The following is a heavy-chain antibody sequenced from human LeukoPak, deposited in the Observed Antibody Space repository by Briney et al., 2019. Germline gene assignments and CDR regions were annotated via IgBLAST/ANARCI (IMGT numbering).Heavy chain of an antibody. CDR2: INTNTGNP. J-gene: IGHJ5*02. CDR3: ARDLPVLTSSSWTLKYNWFDP. D-gene: IGHD6-13*01. V-gene: IGHV7-4-1*02. CDR1: GGTFSSYA. Sequence: ASVKVSCKASGGTFSSYAISWVRQAPGQGLEWMGWINTNTGNPTYAQGFTGRFVFSLDTSVSTAYLQISSLKAEDTAVYYCARDLPVLTSSSWTLKYNWFDPWGQGTLVTVSS.